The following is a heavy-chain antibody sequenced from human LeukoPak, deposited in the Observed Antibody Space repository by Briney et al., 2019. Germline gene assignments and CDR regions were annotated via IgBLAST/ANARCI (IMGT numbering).Heavy chain of an antibody. V-gene: IGHV4-59*08. D-gene: IGHD1-1*01. J-gene: IGHJ6*03. CDR1: GGSISPYY. CDR2: IYYSGST. CDR3: ARRTTYYYYMDV. Sequence: SETLSLTCTVSGGSISPYYWSWIRQPPGKGLEWIGYIYYSGSTNYNPSLKSRVTISVDTSKNQFSLKLSSVTAADTAVYYCARRTTYYYYMDVWGKGTTVTVSS.